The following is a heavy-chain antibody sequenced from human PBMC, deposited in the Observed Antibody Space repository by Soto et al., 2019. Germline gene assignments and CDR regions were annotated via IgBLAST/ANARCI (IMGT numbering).Heavy chain of an antibody. Sequence: QLVESGGGLIQPGESLKLSCAASGLSVSTNFMSWVRQAPGKGLEWLAVIYSGGKTFYADSVKGRFTISKDNSKNTLSLQMNSLRAEDTAVYYCTRDAPGERPYYFYYY. V-gene: IGHV3-53*01. CDR3: TRDAPGERPYYFYYY. J-gene: IGHJ6*01. CDR1: GLSVSTNF. CDR2: IYSGGKT.